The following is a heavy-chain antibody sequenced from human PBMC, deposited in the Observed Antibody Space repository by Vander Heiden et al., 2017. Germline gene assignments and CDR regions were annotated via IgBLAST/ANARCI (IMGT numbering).Heavy chain of an antibody. V-gene: IGHV3-7*01. J-gene: IGHJ4*02. Sequence: EVQLVESGGGLVQPGGSLRLFCAASGFTFSSYWMSWVRQAPGEGLEWVANIKQDGSEKYYVDSVKGQFTISRDNAKNSLYLQMNSLRAEDTAVYYCARVADYGDYPFDYWGQGTLVTVSS. D-gene: IGHD4-17*01. CDR2: IKQDGSEK. CDR1: GFTFSSYW. CDR3: ARVADYGDYPFDY.